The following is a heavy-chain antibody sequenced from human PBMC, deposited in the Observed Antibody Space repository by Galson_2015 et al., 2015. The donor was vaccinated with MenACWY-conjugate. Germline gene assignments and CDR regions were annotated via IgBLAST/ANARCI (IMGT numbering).Heavy chain of an antibody. CDR1: GFTFSSYA. CDR3: AKELRRYYDFWSGYYPDP. V-gene: IGHV3-23*01. D-gene: IGHD3-3*01. CDR2: ISGSGGNT. Sequence: SLRLSCAASGFTFSSYAMSWVRQAPGKGLEWVSGISGSGGNTFNADSVKGRFTISRDNSKSTLYLQMNSPRAEDTAVYYCAKELRRYYDFWSGYYPDPWGQGTLVTVSS. J-gene: IGHJ5*02.